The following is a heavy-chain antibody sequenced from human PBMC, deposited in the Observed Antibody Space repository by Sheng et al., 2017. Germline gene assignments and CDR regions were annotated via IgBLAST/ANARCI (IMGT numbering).Heavy chain of an antibody. CDR3: ARDFQLRWREIHAFDI. D-gene: IGHD1-26*01. CDR1: GFTFSSYS. CDR2: ISSSSSTI. Sequence: ESGGGLVQPGGSLRLSCAASGFTFSSYSMNWVRQAPGKGLEWVSYISSSSSTIYYADSVKGRFTISRDNAKNSLYLQMNSLRAEDTAVYYCARDFQLRWREIHAFDIWGQGTMVTVSS. V-gene: IGHV3-48*01. J-gene: IGHJ3*02.